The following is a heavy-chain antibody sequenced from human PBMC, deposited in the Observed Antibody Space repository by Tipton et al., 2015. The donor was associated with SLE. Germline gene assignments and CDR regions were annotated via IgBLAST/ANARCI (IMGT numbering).Heavy chain of an antibody. J-gene: IGHJ4*02. D-gene: IGHD3-3*01. CDR2: IYSGGSNV. Sequence: SLRLSCTASGFTFSHYAMTWVRQAPGKGLEWISVIYSGGSNVYYADSVKGRFTISRVNSKNTLYLQMISLRAEDTAVYYCARQDFWSGYTSYWGQGTLVTVSS. V-gene: IGHV3-23*03. CDR1: GFTFSHYA. CDR3: ARQDFWSGYTSY.